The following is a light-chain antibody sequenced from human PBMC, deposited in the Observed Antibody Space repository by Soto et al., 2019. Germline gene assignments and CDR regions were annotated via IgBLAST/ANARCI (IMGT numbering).Light chain of an antibody. CDR1: QGVTTN. Sequence: EIVMTQSPAILSVWPGERVTLSCRAGQGVTTNFAWYQQKSGQTPRLLIYGASSRATGIPDRFSGSGSGTDFTLTISRLEPEDFAVYYCQQHGSSPITFGQGTRLEI. J-gene: IGKJ5*01. CDR2: GAS. CDR3: QQHGSSPIT. V-gene: IGKV3-20*01.